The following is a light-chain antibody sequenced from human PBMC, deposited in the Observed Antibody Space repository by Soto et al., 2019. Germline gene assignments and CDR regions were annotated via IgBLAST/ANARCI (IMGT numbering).Light chain of an antibody. J-gene: IGLJ2*01. CDR2: NIY. V-gene: IGLV1-51*01. CDR1: SSNIGNNY. CDR3: ETWDSSLSAVV. Sequence: QAVVTQPPSVSAAPGQKVTISCSGGSSNIGNNYVSWYQQLPGTAPRLIIYNIYSRPSGIPDRFSGSKSGTSATLDITGLQTGDEADYYCETWDSSLSAVVFGGGTKLTVL.